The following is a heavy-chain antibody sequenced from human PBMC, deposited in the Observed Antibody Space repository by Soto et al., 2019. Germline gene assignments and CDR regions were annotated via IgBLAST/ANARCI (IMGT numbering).Heavy chain of an antibody. V-gene: IGHV3-30*18. Sequence: PGGSLRLSCAASGFTFSSYGMHWVRQAPGKGLEWVAVISYDGSNKYYADSVKGRFTISRDNSKNTLYLQMNSLRAEDTAVYYCAKDSPYDSSAYWGQGTLVTVSS. CDR1: GFTFSSYG. J-gene: IGHJ4*02. CDR2: ISYDGSNK. D-gene: IGHD3-22*01. CDR3: AKDSPYDSSAY.